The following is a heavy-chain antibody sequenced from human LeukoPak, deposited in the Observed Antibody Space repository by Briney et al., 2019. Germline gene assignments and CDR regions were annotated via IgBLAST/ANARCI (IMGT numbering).Heavy chain of an antibody. V-gene: IGHV3-21*04. CDR2: ISGSSSYI. Sequence: GGSLRLSCAASGITFGSYIMNGAPHAPGRGREGVSSISGSSSYIYYPDSVKGRFTISRDNAKNSLYLQMNSLRIEDTALYYCVRDLHYHVAMVIWGAGTTVTLSP. CDR3: VRDLHYHVAMVI. CDR1: GITFGSYI. J-gene: IGHJ6*04. D-gene: IGHD1-26*01.